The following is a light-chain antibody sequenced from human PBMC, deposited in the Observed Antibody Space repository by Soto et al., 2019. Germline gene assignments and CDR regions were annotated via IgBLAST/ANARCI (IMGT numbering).Light chain of an antibody. CDR3: MQALQTPRT. J-gene: IGKJ1*01. V-gene: IGKV2-28*01. CDR1: QSLLHKNGNNY. CDR2: MGF. Sequence: DIVMTQSPLSLPVTPGEAASISCRSSQSLLHKNGNNYFNWYLQKPGQSPQLLIYMGFKRASGVPDRFSGSGSGTYFTLEISRVEAEDAGVYYCMQALQTPRTFGQGTKVEIK.